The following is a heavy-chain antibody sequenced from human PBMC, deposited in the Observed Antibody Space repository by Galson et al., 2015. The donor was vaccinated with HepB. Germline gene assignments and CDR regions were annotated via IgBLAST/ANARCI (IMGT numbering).Heavy chain of an antibody. V-gene: IGHV2-70*11. CDR2: IDWDDDK. Sequence: PALVKPTQTLTLTCTFSGFSLSTSGMCVSWIRQPPGKALEWLARIDWDDDKYYSTSLKTRLTTSKDTSKNQVVLTMTNMDPVDTATYYCARMSGVRNNWFDPWGQGTLVTVSS. D-gene: IGHD3-10*01. J-gene: IGHJ5*02. CDR1: GFSLSTSGMC. CDR3: ARMSGVRNNWFDP.